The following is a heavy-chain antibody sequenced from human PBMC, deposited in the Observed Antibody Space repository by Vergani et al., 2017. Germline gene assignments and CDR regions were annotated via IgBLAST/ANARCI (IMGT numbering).Heavy chain of an antibody. CDR3: AKDMRGCSGGSCYSYYYGMDV. CDR1: GFTFDDYA. D-gene: IGHD2-15*01. J-gene: IGHJ6*02. Sequence: EVQLVESGGVVVQPGGSLRLSCAASGFTFDDYAMHWVRQAPGKCLEWVSLISWDGGSTYYADSVKGRFTISRDNSKNSLYLQMNSLRAEDTALYYCAKDMRGCSGGSCYSYYYGMDVWGQGTTVTVSS. V-gene: IGHV3-43D*03. CDR2: ISWDGGST.